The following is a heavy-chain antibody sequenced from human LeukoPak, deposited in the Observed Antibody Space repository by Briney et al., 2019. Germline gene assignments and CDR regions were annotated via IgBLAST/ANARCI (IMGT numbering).Heavy chain of an antibody. J-gene: IGHJ4*02. CDR2: LSYDGSNK. CDR3: AKSGDLWLPTNRFDY. Sequence: GGPLSPSCAALGFTFRSFAMHWARQAQAKGLEWVAVLSYDGSNKYYADSVKGRFTISRDNSKNTLYLRMNSLRAEDTAVYYCAKSGDLWLPTNRFDYWGQGTLVTVSS. CDR1: GFTFRSFA. D-gene: IGHD5-18*01. V-gene: IGHV3-30*18.